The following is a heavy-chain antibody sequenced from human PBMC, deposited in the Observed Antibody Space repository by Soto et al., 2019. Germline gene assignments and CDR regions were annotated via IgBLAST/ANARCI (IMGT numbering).Heavy chain of an antibody. CDR3: ATSLPLSHFDFWSDYLYS. D-gene: IGHD3-3*01. Sequence: EVQLLESGGGLAQPGGSLRLSCAASGFTFSSYAMSWVRQAPGKGLEWVSVISGSVGTTYYADSVKGRFTISRDNSKCKLYLQMNSLGAEDTAVYSCATSLPLSHFDFWSDYLYSWGQGTLVTVSS. CDR2: ISGSVGTT. CDR1: GFTFSSYA. V-gene: IGHV3-23*01. J-gene: IGHJ4*02.